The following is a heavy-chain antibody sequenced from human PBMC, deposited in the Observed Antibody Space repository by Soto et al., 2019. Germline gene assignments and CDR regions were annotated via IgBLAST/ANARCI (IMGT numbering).Heavy chain of an antibody. CDR3: ARPVGARSGYEHYYYYYMDV. V-gene: IGHV4-39*01. Sequence: SETLSLTCTVSGGSFSSNSYYWGWVRQPPGKGLEWIGSIYYSGGTYYNPSLKSRVTISADTSKNQFSLKLSSVTAADTAVYYCARPVGARSGYEHYYYYYMDVWGKGTTVTVSS. D-gene: IGHD5-12*01. CDR2: IYYSGGT. CDR1: GGSFSSNSYY. J-gene: IGHJ6*03.